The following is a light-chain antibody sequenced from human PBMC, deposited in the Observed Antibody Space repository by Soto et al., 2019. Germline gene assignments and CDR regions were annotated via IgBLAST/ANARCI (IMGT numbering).Light chain of an antibody. J-gene: IGKJ5*01. CDR3: QELNSYPIP. V-gene: IGKV1-9*01. CDR1: QGIGRY. Sequence: IQLTQSPSSLSASVGDRVTITCRASQGIGRYLAWYQQKPGKAPKLLIYSASTLKSGVPSGFTGSGSGKDFTLTISSLQLEFFANYYCQELNSYPIPCAQGNGLEIK. CDR2: SAS.